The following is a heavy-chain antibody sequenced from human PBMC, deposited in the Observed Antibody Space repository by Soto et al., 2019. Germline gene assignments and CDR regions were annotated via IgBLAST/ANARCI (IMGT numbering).Heavy chain of an antibody. CDR2: ISGSGGST. V-gene: IGHV3-23*01. Sequence: PVGSLRLSCAASGFTFSSYAMSWVRQAPGKGLEWVSAISGSGGSTYYADSVKGRFTISRDNSKNTLYLQMNSLRAEDTAVYYCAKGGIAARTFYYYGMDVWGQGTTVTVSS. J-gene: IGHJ6*02. D-gene: IGHD6-6*01. CDR1: GFTFSSYA. CDR3: AKGGIAARTFYYYGMDV.